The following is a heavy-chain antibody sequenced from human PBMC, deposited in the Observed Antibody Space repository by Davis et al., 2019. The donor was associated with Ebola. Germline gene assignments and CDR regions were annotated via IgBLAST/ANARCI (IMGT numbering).Heavy chain of an antibody. CDR3: GSPVVA. V-gene: IGHV3-11*04. J-gene: IGHJ4*02. D-gene: IGHD2-15*01. Sequence: PGGSLRLSCAASGFTFSDYYISWVRQPPGKGLEWISYISSSGINMYYADSVKGRFIISRDNAKNSMSLEMNNLRAEDTAVYYCGSPVVAWGQGTLVTVSS. CDR2: ISSSGINM. CDR1: GFTFSDYY.